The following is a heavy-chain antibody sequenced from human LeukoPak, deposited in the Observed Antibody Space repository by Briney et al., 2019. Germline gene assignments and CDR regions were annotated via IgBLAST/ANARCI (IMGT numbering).Heavy chain of an antibody. CDR3: ARARSYDSSGYIGL. D-gene: IGHD3-22*01. CDR2: INLSGGST. Sequence: ASVTVSSTASGYTFTVSYMHWVRQAPGQGLEWMGLINLSGGSTSYTQTFQSRVTLTRDISTSTVYMEQSRLRYENTALYFSARARSYDSSGYIGLWGQGTVVSVSS. CDR1: GYTFTVSY. V-gene: IGHV1-46*01. J-gene: IGHJ4*02.